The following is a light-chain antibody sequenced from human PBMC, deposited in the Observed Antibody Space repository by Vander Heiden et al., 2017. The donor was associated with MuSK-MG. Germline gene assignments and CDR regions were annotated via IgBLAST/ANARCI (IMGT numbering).Light chain of an antibody. CDR1: QSVSSY. J-gene: IGKJ4*01. V-gene: IGKV3-11*01. CDR3: QHRSTKLT. Sequence: EIVLTQSPATLSLSPGERATLSCRASQSVSSYLDWYQQKPGQAPRLLIYDASNRANGIPGRFSGSGSGTDFTLTISSREPEDFAVYYWQHRSTKLTFGGGTKVEIK. CDR2: DAS.